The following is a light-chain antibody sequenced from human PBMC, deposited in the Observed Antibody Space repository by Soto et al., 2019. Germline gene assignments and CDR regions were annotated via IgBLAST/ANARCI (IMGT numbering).Light chain of an antibody. Sequence: QSALTQPASVSGSPGQWITISCTGSSSDVGSYDRVSWYQQYPGNAPTLMIYEVNKRPSGISNRFSGSKAGNTASLTISGLQAEDEAYYCCSSSLGGPTWVFGGGTKLTVL. CDR3: SSSLGGPTWV. CDR2: EVN. J-gene: IGLJ3*02. CDR1: SSDVGSYDR. V-gene: IGLV2-23*02.